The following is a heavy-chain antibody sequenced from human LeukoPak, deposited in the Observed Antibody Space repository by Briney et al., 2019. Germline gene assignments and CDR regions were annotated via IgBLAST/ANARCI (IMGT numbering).Heavy chain of an antibody. CDR3: ARDKYGGNSNAFDI. V-gene: IGHV3-74*01. CDR2: IGTDGSRT. J-gene: IGHJ3*02. CDR1: GFTFSSYW. Sequence: GGSLRLSCAASGFTFSSYWMHRVRQVPGKGLVWVSRIGTDGSRTTYADYVQGRFTISRDNAKNTLYLQMNSLRAEDTAVYYCARDKYGGNSNAFDIWGQGTLVTVSS. D-gene: IGHD4-23*01.